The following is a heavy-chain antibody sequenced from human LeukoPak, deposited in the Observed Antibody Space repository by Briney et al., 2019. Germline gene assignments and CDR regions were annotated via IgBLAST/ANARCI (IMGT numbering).Heavy chain of an antibody. V-gene: IGHV3-66*02. Sequence: GGSLRLSCAASGFTFSSYAMSWVRQAPGKGLEWVSVIYSGGSTYYADSVKGRFTISRDNSKNTLYLQMNSMRAEDTAVYYCARASYCSGGSCESWGQGTLVTVSS. CDR1: GFTFSSYA. J-gene: IGHJ4*02. D-gene: IGHD2-15*01. CDR3: ARASYCSGGSCES. CDR2: IYSGGST.